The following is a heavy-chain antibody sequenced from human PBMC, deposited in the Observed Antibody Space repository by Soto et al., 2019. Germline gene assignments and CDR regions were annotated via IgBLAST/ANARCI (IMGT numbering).Heavy chain of an antibody. Sequence: EVQLVESGGGLVQPGESLRLSCAASGFTFSSYWMHWVRQAPGKGLVWVSRINSDGSSTSYAGSVKGRFTISRDNAKNTLYLQMNSLRAEDTAVYYCVRTSLVVAAATREDYWGQGTLVTFSS. D-gene: IGHD2-15*01. J-gene: IGHJ4*02. CDR1: GFTFSSYW. V-gene: IGHV3-74*01. CDR3: VRTSLVVAAATREDY. CDR2: INSDGSST.